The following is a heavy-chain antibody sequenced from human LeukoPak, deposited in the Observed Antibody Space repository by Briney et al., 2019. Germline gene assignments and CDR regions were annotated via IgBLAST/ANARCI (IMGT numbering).Heavy chain of an antibody. J-gene: IGHJ5*02. CDR2: ISPCGGST. D-gene: IGHD5-24*01. CDR1: GYTFTSYD. V-gene: IGHV1-46*01. Sequence: ASVKVSCKASGYTFTSYDINWVRQAPGQGPEWMGVISPCGGSTNYAQKFQGRVTLTRDISTSTDYLDLRSLRSYDTACYYCARDNSVRDEAWWFNPWGQGTLVTVSS. CDR3: ARDNSVRDEAWWFNP.